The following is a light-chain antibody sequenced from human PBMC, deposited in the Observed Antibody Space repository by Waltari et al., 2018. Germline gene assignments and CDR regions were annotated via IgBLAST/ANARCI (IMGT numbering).Light chain of an antibody. J-gene: IGKJ4*01. CDR1: QSLVHRDGSTY. Sequence: DVVMTQSPLSLPVTLGQPVSISCRSSQSLVHRDGSTYLNWFHQRPGQSPRRLSYRVSNRDSGVPDRFSGSGSGSDFTLIISRVEAEDVGVYFCMQGTHWPPSFGGGTKVEIK. V-gene: IGKV2-30*02. CDR3: MQGTHWPPS. CDR2: RVS.